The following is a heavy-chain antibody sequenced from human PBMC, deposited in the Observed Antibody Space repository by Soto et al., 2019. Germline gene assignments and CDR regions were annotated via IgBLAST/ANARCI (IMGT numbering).Heavy chain of an antibody. CDR2: IRSKANSYAT. Sequence: GGSLRLSCAASGFTFSGSAMHWVRQASGKGLEWVGRIRSKANSYATAYAASVKGRFTISRDDSKNTAYLQMNSLKTEDTAVYYCTRPLPDRRTGTTSDDYWGQGTLVTVSS. CDR3: TRPLPDRRTGTTSDDY. D-gene: IGHD1-7*01. CDR1: GFTFSGSA. V-gene: IGHV3-73*01. J-gene: IGHJ4*02.